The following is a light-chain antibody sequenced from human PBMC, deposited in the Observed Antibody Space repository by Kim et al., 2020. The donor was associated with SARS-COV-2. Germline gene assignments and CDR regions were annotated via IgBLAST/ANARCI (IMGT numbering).Light chain of an antibody. CDR3: STWDDSLNAVV. J-gene: IGLJ2*01. V-gene: IGLV1-44*01. Sequence: GQRLYISCSGSNSNDGSEAVNWYQHVPGPAPRLLISSNNERPSGVADRVSGSRSGTSASLAISGLQSDDEAVYYCSTWDDSLNAVVFGGGTKLTVL. CDR2: SNN. CDR1: NSNDGSEA.